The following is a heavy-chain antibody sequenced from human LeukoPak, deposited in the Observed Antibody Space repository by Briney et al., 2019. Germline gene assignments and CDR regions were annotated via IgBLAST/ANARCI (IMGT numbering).Heavy chain of an antibody. Sequence: SETLSLTCAVYGGSFSGYYWSWIRQPPGKGLEWIGEINHSGSTNYNPSPKSRVTISVDTSKNQFSLKLSSVTAADTAVYYCASGPYYYDSSGYYYFDYWGQGTLVTVSS. CDR3: ASGPYYYDSSGYYYFDY. V-gene: IGHV4-34*01. D-gene: IGHD3-22*01. CDR1: GGSFSGYY. CDR2: INHSGST. J-gene: IGHJ4*02.